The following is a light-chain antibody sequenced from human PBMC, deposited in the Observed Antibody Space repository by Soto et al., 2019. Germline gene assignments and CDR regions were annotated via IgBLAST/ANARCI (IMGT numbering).Light chain of an antibody. CDR3: QQYGSSPLS. CDR1: QSVSNDY. V-gene: IGKV3-20*01. J-gene: IGKJ4*01. Sequence: EMVLTQSPGTLSLSPWDRATLSCRASQSVSNDYVAWVQQKPGQTPRLLIYSVSSRATGIPDRFSGSGSGTDFTLSISSLEPEDFAVYYCQQYGSSPLSFGGGTKVDIK. CDR2: SVS.